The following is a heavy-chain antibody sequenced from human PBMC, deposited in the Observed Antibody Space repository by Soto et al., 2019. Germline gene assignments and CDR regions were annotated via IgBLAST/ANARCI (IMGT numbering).Heavy chain of an antibody. Sequence: PSETLSLTCAVYGGSFSGYYWSWIRQPPGKGLEWIGEINHSGSTNYNPSLKSRVTISVDTSKNQFSLKLSSVTAADTAVYYCARAKVAYGDYYYYYGMDVWGQGTTVTVSS. D-gene: IGHD4-17*01. CDR3: ARAKVAYGDYYYYYGMDV. V-gene: IGHV4-34*01. CDR1: GGSFSGYY. CDR2: INHSGST. J-gene: IGHJ6*02.